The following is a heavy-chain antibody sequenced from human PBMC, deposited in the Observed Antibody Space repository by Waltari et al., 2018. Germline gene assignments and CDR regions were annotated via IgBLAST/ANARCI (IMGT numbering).Heavy chain of an antibody. J-gene: IGHJ3*02. V-gene: IGHV3-74*01. CDR3: AELSSSAFHI. Sequence: EVQLVESGGGLVKPGGSLRLSCAASGFTFSSYWMHWVRQAPGKGLAWVSRINSDGSSTSYADSVMGRFTISRDNAKNTLYLQMNSLSVDDTAVYYCAELSSSAFHIWGQGTMVTVSS. D-gene: IGHD1-7*01. CDR2: INSDGSST. CDR1: GFTFSSYW.